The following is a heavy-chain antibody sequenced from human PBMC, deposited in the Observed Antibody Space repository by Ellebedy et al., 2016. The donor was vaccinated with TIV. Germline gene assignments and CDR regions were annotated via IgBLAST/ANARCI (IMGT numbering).Heavy chain of an antibody. D-gene: IGHD2-8*02. CDR3: AKWLRDTGFDY. J-gene: IGHJ4*02. Sequence: GGSLRLXXAASGFTFSSSAMSWVRQAPGKGLEWVSFIDASGDNTFYADSVRGRFVVSRDNSKNTLYLRMNSLRAEDTAVYYCAKWLRDTGFDYWGQGTLVTVSS. CDR1: GFTFSSSA. V-gene: IGHV3-23*01. CDR2: IDASGDNT.